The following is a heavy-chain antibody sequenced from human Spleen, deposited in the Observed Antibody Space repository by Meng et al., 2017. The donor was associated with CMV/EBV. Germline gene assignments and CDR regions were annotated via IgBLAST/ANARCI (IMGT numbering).Heavy chain of an antibody. Sequence: ASVKVSCKASGYIFTSYGISWVRQAPGQGLEWMGWINTYNGNTNYVRKVQGRVTMTTDTSTSTAYMELRSLRSDDTAVYYCARDLGLRRYDFWGGYYYYGMDVWGQGTTVTVSS. V-gene: IGHV1-18*01. CDR2: INTYNGNT. D-gene: IGHD3-3*01. CDR3: ARDLGLRRYDFWGGYYYYGMDV. CDR1: GYIFTSYG. J-gene: IGHJ6*02.